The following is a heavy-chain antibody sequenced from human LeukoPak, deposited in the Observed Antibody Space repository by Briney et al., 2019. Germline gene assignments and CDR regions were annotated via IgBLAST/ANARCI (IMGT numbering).Heavy chain of an antibody. J-gene: IGHJ5*02. Sequence: PSETLSLTCTVSGGSISSGSYYWSWIRQPAGKGLEWIGRIYSSGSTNYNPSLKSRVTISVDTSKNQFSLKLSSVTAADTAVYYCARVLITMVRGVMRHNWFDPWGQGTLVTVSS. CDR2: IYSSGST. D-gene: IGHD3-10*01. CDR1: GGSISSGSYY. V-gene: IGHV4-61*02. CDR3: ARVLITMVRGVMRHNWFDP.